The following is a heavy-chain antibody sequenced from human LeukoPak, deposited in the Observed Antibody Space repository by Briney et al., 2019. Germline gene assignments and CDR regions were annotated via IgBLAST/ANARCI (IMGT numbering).Heavy chain of an antibody. Sequence: ASETLSLTCTVSGGSISSSSYYWGWIRQPPGKGLEWIGSIYYSGSTYYNPSLKSRVTISVDTSKNQFSLKLSSVTAADTAVYYCARGDDRFDYWGQGTLVTVSS. V-gene: IGHV4-39*07. CDR3: ARGDDRFDY. CDR1: GGSISSSSYY. CDR2: IYYSGST. J-gene: IGHJ4*02.